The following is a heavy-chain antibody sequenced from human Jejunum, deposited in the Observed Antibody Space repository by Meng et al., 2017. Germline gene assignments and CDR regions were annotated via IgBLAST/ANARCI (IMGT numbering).Heavy chain of an antibody. CDR1: GFSFSGYA. CDR2: ISGGGIST. V-gene: IGHV3-23*01. CDR3: ARDVYCGVDCVLPNWFDP. Sequence: GESLKISCAASGFSFSGYAMNWVRQAPGKGLEWVSAISGGGISTYYADSVKGRFTISRDNSMNTLYLQMHSLRAEDTAIYYCARDVYCGVDCVLPNWFDPWGQGTLVTVSS. D-gene: IGHD2-21*02. J-gene: IGHJ5*02.